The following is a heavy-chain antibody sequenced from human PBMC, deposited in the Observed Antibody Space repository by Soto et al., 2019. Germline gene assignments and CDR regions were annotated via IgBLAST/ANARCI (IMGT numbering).Heavy chain of an antibody. Sequence: HPGGSLRLSCAASGFTFSSYAMHWVRQAPGKGLEGVAVISYDGSNKYYADSVKGRFTISRDNSKNTLYLQMNSLRAEDTAVYYCARGFYDFWSGPTFSDAFDIWGQGTMVTVSS. CDR2: ISYDGSNK. CDR1: GFTFSSYA. D-gene: IGHD3-3*01. J-gene: IGHJ3*02. CDR3: ARGFYDFWSGPTFSDAFDI. V-gene: IGHV3-30-3*01.